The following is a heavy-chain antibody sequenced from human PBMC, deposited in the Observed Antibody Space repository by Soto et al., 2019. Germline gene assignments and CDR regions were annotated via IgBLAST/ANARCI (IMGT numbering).Heavy chain of an antibody. Sequence: QVQLQESGPGLVKPSQTLSLTCTVSGGSISSGGYYWSWIRQHPGKGLEWIGYIYYSGSTYYNRSLKSRVTISVDTFKNQFSLKLSSVTAADTAVYYCARETDYYDSSGYYSRGWFDPWGQGTLVTVSS. V-gene: IGHV4-31*03. CDR1: GGSISSGGYY. CDR3: ARETDYYDSSGYYSRGWFDP. J-gene: IGHJ5*02. CDR2: IYYSGST. D-gene: IGHD3-22*01.